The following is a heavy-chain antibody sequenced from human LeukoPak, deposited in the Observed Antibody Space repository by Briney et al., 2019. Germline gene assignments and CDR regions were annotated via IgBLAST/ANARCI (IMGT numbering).Heavy chain of an antibody. J-gene: IGHJ4*02. V-gene: IGHV4-61*02. CDR2: IYTSGST. CDR3: ARDPLVGATDQTDY. CDR1: GGSISSGTYY. D-gene: IGHD1-26*01. Sequence: PSETLSLTCTVSGGSISSGTYYWSWIRQPAGKGLEWTGRIYTSGSTNYNPSLKSRVTISVDTSKNQFSLKLSSVTAADTAVYYCARDPLVGATDQTDYWGQGTLVTVSS.